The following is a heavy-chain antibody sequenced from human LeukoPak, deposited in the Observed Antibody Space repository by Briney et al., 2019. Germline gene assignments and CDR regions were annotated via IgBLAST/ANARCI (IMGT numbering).Heavy chain of an antibody. CDR3: ARHGGGGSGGNSGFDY. CDR1: GYNFSNCL. CDR2: IYPGDSDT. D-gene: IGHD4-23*01. J-gene: IGHJ4*02. Sequence: GESLKISCEGSGYNFSNCLIGWVRQVPGKGLEWMGIIYPGDSDTRYGPSFQGQVTISADKSISTAYLQWSSLKASDTAMYYCARHGGGGSGGNSGFDYWGQGTLVTVSS. V-gene: IGHV5-51*01.